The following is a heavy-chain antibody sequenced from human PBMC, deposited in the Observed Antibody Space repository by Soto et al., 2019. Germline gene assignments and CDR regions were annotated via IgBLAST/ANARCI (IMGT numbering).Heavy chain of an antibody. CDR3: ARLAATYYAVDV. Sequence: QVQLQESGPGLVKPSQTLSLTCSVSGGALDSGGYYWSWIRQHPGEDLEWIGYIFYTGSTSYNPSLNSPLSMSVGTSQNQFPLSLSSVTAADTAVYYCARLAATYYAVDVWGQGTTVIVSS. CDR1: GGALDSGGYY. J-gene: IGHJ6*02. V-gene: IGHV4-31*01. CDR2: IFYTGST. D-gene: IGHD6-13*01.